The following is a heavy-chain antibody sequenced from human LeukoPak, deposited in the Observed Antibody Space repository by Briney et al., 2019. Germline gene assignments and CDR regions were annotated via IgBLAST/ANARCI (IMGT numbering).Heavy chain of an antibody. CDR3: AKSGSGYNYYYYMDV. D-gene: IGHD2-15*01. Sequence: PGGSLRLSCAASGFTFSSYAMSWVRQAPGKGLEWVSAISGSGGSTYYADSVKGRFTISRDNSKNTLYLQMNSLRAEDTAVYYCAKSGSGYNYYYYMDVWGKGTTVTVSS. CDR2: ISGSGGST. CDR1: GFTFSSYA. J-gene: IGHJ6*03. V-gene: IGHV3-23*01.